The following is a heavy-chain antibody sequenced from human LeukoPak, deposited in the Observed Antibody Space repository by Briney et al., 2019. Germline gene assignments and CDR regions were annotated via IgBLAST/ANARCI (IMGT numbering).Heavy chain of an antibody. D-gene: IGHD6-19*01. CDR3: AKDRYLAVAGTELFDY. J-gene: IGHJ4*02. V-gene: IGHV3-74*01. CDR1: GFTFSSYW. Sequence: GGSLRLSCAASGFTFSSYWMYWVRQAPGKGLVWVSRIKTDGSITSYAVSVKGRFTISRDNSKNTLYLQMNSLRAEDTAVYYCAKDRYLAVAGTELFDYWGQGTLVTVSS. CDR2: IKTDGSIT.